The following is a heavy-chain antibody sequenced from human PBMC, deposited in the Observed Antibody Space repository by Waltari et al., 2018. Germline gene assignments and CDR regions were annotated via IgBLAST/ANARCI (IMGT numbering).Heavy chain of an antibody. J-gene: IGHJ6*01. Sequence: QVQLQESGPGLVKPLETLSPTCTVSGGSIGTYCWSWIRQPPGRGLEWIGYIYYSGSTSYNPSLKSRLTISVDTPNNQFSLKLNAVTAADTAVYYCARHGRGTRGYSYGYGMDVWGQGTTVTVSS. CDR2: IYYSGST. CDR3: ARHGRGTRGYSYGYGMDV. D-gene: IGHD5-18*01. V-gene: IGHV4-59*08. CDR1: GGSIGTYC.